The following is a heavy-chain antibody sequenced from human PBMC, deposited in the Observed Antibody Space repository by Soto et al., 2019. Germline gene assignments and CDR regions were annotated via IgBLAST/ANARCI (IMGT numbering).Heavy chain of an antibody. V-gene: IGHV3-30-3*01. CDR2: ISYDRTNK. CDR1: GFSFSSHS. CDR3: AREGGTEDYYDSRPGY. Sequence: GGSLRLSCTASGFSFSSHSMNWVRQAPGKGLEWVAYISYDRTNKYYADSVKGRFTISRDNSKNTLYLQMNNLRAEDTAVYYCAREGGTEDYYDSRPGYWGQGTLVTVSS. D-gene: IGHD3-22*01. J-gene: IGHJ4*02.